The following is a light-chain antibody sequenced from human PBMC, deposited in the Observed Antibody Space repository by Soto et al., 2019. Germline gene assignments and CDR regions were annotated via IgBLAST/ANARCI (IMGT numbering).Light chain of an antibody. CDR3: QQYNKWTWT. V-gene: IGKV3-15*01. CDR1: QSVTSS. CDR2: TTS. J-gene: IGKJ1*01. Sequence: DIEMTQSPATLSVSLGDRAILSCRASQSVTSSLAWYQHKPGQAPRLLIYTTSNGDTGLPSRFSGSGSQTEFTLTISSLQSEDFAVYYCQQYNKWTWTFGQGTKVEIK.